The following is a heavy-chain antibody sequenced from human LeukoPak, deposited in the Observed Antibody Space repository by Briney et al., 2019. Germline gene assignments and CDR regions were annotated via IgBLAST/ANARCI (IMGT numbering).Heavy chain of an antibody. Sequence: SETLSLTCTVSGASITTYYLSWIRQPPGKGLEWIGNIDHTGRTNYYPSVKSRVSISVDTSKNQFSLRLTSVTAADMAVYYCAREGDVGVWIYYIDFWGQGTLVTVSS. V-gene: IGHV4-59*01. CDR1: GASITTYY. D-gene: IGHD2-21*01. CDR2: IDHTGRT. CDR3: AREGDVGVWIYYIDF. J-gene: IGHJ4*02.